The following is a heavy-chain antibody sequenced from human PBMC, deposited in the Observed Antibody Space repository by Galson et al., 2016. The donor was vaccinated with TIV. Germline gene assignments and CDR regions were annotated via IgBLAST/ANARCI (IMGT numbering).Heavy chain of an antibody. D-gene: IGHD2-21*02. CDR3: ARAPRVARVVVPATGAAIEY. V-gene: IGHV4-30-4*01. Sequence: TLSLTCAVSGDSITRGDYCWTWIRQPPGKGLEWIGHTSSNGGTNYKSPLMGRLFISLDTSTNLFSLNLNSVTAADTAINYCARAPRVARVVVPATGAAIEYLGQGTLVSVST. CDR2: TSSNGGT. CDR1: GDSITRGDYC. J-gene: IGHJ4*02.